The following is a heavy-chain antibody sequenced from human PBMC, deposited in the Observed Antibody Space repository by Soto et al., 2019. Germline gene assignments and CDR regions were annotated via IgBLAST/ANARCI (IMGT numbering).Heavy chain of an antibody. CDR2: ISGSGGST. J-gene: IGHJ4*02. CDR1: GFTFSSYA. CDR3: AKDLSYGRRLDQYYFDY. D-gene: IGHD1-1*01. V-gene: IGHV3-23*01. Sequence: GVSLRLSCAASGFTFSSYAMSWVRQAPGKGLEWVSAISGSGGSTYYADSVKGRFTISRDNSKNTLYLQMNSLRAEDTAVYYCAKDLSYGRRLDQYYFDYWGKGPLVTVSS.